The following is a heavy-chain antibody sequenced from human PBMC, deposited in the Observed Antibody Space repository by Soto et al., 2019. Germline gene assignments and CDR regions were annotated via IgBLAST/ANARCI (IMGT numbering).Heavy chain of an antibody. D-gene: IGHD6-13*01. J-gene: IGHJ6*02. V-gene: IGHV5-51*01. CDR3: ARTSAAGKYYYGMDV. CDR1: GYSFTNYW. Sequence: EVQLVQSGAEVKKPGESLKISCKGSGYSFTNYWIGWVRQMPGQGLEWMGVIYPGDLDTSHSPSFQGQVTISADRSISTAYLQVSSLKASDPAMYQCARTSAAGKYYYGMDVWGQGTTVTVSS. CDR2: IYPGDLDT.